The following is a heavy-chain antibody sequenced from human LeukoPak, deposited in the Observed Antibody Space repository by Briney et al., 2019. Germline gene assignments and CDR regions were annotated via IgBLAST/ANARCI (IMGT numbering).Heavy chain of an antibody. V-gene: IGHV1-18*01. Sequence: ASVKVSCKTSGYTFTTHGISWVRLAPGRGLEWMGWITIYNGNTHYAQKFQGRVTLTTDASTSTAYMELRSLGSDDTAVYYCARGLGSSWTPSWFDPWGQGTLVTVSS. D-gene: IGHD6-13*01. CDR1: GYTFTTHG. CDR2: ITIYNGNT. CDR3: ARGLGSSWTPSWFDP. J-gene: IGHJ5*02.